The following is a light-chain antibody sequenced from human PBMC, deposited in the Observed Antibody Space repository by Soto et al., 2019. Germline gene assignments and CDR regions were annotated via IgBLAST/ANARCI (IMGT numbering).Light chain of an antibody. CDR3: SSYAGSSNV. CDR2: EVN. Sequence: QSALTQPPSASGSPGQSVAISXTXXSSDVGGYNYVSWYHQHPGKAPKLMIYEVNKRPSGVPDRFSGSKSGNTASLTVSGLQAEDEADYYCSSYAGSSNVFGTGTKVTVL. J-gene: IGLJ1*01. CDR1: SSDVGGYNY. V-gene: IGLV2-8*01.